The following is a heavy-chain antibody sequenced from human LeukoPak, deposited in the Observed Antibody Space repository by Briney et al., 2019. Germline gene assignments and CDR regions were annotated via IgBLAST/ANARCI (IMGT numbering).Heavy chain of an antibody. CDR3: AKPRTTGLGWAQFDY. CDR1: GFTFSSFA. CDR2: FDGNGPNT. D-gene: IGHD2-8*02. J-gene: IGHJ4*02. V-gene: IGHV3-23*01. Sequence: GGSLRLSCAVSGFTFSSFAMTWVRQAPGKGLEWVPGFDGNGPNTYYADSVKGGWTISRDNSRNTLYLEMNSLRPEDTAIYYCAKPRTTGLGWAQFDYWGQGSLVTVSS.